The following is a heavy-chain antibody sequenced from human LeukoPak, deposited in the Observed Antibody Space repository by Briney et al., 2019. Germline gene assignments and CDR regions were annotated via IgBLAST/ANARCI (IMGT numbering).Heavy chain of an antibody. CDR2: IYYSGST. D-gene: IGHD6-19*01. CDR1: GDSISSSSYY. Sequence: PSETLSLTCTVSGDSISSSSYYWGWIRQPPGKGLEWIGTIYYSGSTYYNPSLESRVTISIDTSKNQFSLKLNSVTAADTAVYYCARVLPQWLAGYYFDYWGQGTLVTVSS. CDR3: ARVLPQWLAGYYFDY. V-gene: IGHV4-39*01. J-gene: IGHJ4*02.